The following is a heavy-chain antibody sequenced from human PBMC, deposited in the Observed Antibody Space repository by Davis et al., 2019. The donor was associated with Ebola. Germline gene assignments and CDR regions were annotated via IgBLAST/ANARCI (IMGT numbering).Heavy chain of an antibody. Sequence: GESLKISCAASGFTLTNAWMSWVRQAPGKGLEWVGRMKGKTDGWTTRYAAPAKGRFTISRDDSENTVFLQMNSLRDEDTAVYYCARGWLRTGLDIWGQGTMVIVSS. V-gene: IGHV3-15*01. D-gene: IGHD5-24*01. CDR3: ARGWLRTGLDI. CDR1: GFTLTNAW. J-gene: IGHJ3*02. CDR2: MKGKTDGWTT.